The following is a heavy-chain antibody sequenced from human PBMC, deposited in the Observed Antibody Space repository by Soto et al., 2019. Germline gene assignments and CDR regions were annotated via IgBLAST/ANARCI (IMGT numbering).Heavy chain of an antibody. V-gene: IGHV3-21*01. J-gene: IGHJ6*02. D-gene: IGHD1-26*01. CDR2: ITTSSSHI. CDR3: ARNRETVGATTRYYYYGMDV. CDR1: TFILSSYT. Sequence: GGSLRLSCAASTFILSSYTMNWVRQAPGKGLEWVSSITTSSSHIYYADSVKGRFTISRDNAKNSLYLQMNSLRVEDTAVYYCARNRETVGATTRYYYYGMDVWGQGTTVTVSS.